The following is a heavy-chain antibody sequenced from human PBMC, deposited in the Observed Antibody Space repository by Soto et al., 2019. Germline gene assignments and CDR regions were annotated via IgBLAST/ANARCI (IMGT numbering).Heavy chain of an antibody. CDR2: IKLDGSEK. J-gene: IGHJ4*02. D-gene: IGHD3-16*01. V-gene: IGHV3-7*03. CDR3: ASATVGRGGVAY. CDR1: GFTFSNHW. Sequence: GGSLRLSCAASGFTFSNHWMSWVRQAPGKGLEWVANIKLDGSEKYYVDSVKGRLTISRDNAKNSLYLQMNSLRAEDTAVYYCASATVGRGGVAYWGQGTLVTVSS.